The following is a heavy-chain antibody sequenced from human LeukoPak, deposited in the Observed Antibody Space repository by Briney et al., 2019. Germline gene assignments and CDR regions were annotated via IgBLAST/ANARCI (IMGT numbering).Heavy chain of an antibody. J-gene: IGHJ4*02. CDR1: DVSISDYY. Sequence: PSEALSLTCTVSDVSISDYYWSWFRQPPGKGLEWLGFIYYSGSTNYSPSLKSRVAISVDTSKNQFSLQLSSVTAADTAMYYCARLFGRLGEFPRFDYWGQGTLVTVSS. CDR3: ARLFGRLGEFPRFDY. CDR2: IYYSGST. V-gene: IGHV4-59*01. D-gene: IGHD3-16*01.